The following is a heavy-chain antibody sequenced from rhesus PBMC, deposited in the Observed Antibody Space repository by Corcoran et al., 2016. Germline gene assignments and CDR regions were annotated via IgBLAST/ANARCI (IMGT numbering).Heavy chain of an antibody. V-gene: IGHV3S42*01. CDR2: LNSGGGSP. J-gene: IGHJ6*01. CDR3: ANLGIDYYYGLDS. Sequence: EVQLVESGGGLAKPGGSLRLSCAASGFTFSSYWMKWVRQTPGKGRGWIPPLNSGGGSPCSADSVKGRFTISRNNSKNSLSLQMNSLRAEDTAVYYCANLGIDYYYGLDSWGQGVVVTVSS. D-gene: IGHD7-45*01. CDR1: GFTFSSYW.